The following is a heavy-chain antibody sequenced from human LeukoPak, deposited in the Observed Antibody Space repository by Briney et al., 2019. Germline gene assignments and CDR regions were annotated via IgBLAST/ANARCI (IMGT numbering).Heavy chain of an antibody. CDR2: INPNSGGT. J-gene: IGHJ4*02. V-gene: IGHV1-2*02. Sequence: ASVTVSCTASGYTFTVYYMHWVRQAPGQGLEWVGWINPNSGGTNYAQKFQGRVSMTRDIFKSTAYMELSSLRSEDTAIYYCASNPPNTGDFYYWGLGTLVTVSS. D-gene: IGHD1-1*01. CDR3: ASNPPNTGDFYY. CDR1: GYTFTVYY.